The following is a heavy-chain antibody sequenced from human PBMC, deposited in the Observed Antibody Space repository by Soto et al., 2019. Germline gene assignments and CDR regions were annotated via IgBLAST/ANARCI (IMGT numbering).Heavy chain of an antibody. CDR3: ARVTMVRGVIIGAPFDY. D-gene: IGHD3-10*01. Sequence: ASVKVSCKASGYTFTSYGISWLRQAPGQGLEWMGWISAYNGNTNYAQKLQGRVTMTTDTSTSTAYMELRSLRSDDTAVYYCARVTMVRGVIIGAPFDYWGQGTLVTVSS. V-gene: IGHV1-18*04. CDR2: ISAYNGNT. J-gene: IGHJ4*02. CDR1: GYTFTSYG.